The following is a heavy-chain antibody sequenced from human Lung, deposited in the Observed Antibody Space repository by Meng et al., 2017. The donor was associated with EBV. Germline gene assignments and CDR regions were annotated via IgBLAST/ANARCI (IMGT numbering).Heavy chain of an antibody. CDR1: GDSVSSSSAA. CDR3: ARGATSVFDL. CDR2: TYYRSKWYN. V-gene: IGHV6-1*01. Sequence: QVQLQQSGPGLVKPSPTPSLTCVISGDSVSSSSAAWTWIRQSPSRGLEWLGRTYYRSKWYNDYAVFVKSRITINPDTSKNQFSLQLNSVTPEDTAVYYCARGATSVFDLWGRGTLVTASS. J-gene: IGHJ2*01.